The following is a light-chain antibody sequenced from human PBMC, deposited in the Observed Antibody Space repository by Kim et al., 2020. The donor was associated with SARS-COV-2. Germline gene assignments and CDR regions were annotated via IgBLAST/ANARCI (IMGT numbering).Light chain of an antibody. J-gene: IGKJ2*01. CDR2: AAS. V-gene: IGKV1-12*01. CDR3: QQANSFPYT. Sequence: SASVGDSVTITCRASRRISSWLAWYQQKPGKAPNLLIFAASTLQGGVPSRFSGRGSGTDFTLTISSLQPGDSATYYCQQANSFPYTFGQGTKLEI. CDR1: RRISSW.